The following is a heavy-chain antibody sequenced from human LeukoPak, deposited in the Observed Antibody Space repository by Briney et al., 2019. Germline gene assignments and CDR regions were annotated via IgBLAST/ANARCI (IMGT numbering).Heavy chain of an antibody. J-gene: IGHJ4*02. D-gene: IGHD3-22*01. CDR2: ITGTGGNT. CDR3: AKVKDTSGSRFDY. V-gene: IGHV3-23*01. CDR1: GFTFRSYD. Sequence: PGGSPRLSCAASGFTFRSYDMSWVRQAPGKGLGWVSDITGTGGNTYYADSVKGRFTISRDNSKNTLYLQMNSLRDEDTAVYYCAKVKDTSGSRFDYWGQGTLVTVSS.